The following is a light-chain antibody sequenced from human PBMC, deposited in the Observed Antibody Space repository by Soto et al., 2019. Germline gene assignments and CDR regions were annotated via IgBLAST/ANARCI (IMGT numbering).Light chain of an antibody. J-gene: IGLJ7*01. CDR3: SSYGGSNNFVL. Sequence: QSALAQPPSASGSPGQSVTISCTGTSSDVGGYDYVSWYQQHPGKAPKVIIYEVNKRPSRVPDRFSGSKSGNTASLTVSGLQADDEADYYCSSYGGSNNFVLFGGGTQLTVL. V-gene: IGLV2-8*01. CDR2: EVN. CDR1: SSDVGGYDY.